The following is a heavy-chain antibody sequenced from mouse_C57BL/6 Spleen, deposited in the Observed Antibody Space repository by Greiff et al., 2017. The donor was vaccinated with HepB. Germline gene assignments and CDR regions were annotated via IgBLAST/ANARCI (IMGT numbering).Heavy chain of an antibody. D-gene: IGHD2-3*01. CDR2: ISYSGST. J-gene: IGHJ4*01. CDR3: ARWSGYYPYYAMDY. CDR1: GYSITSGYD. Sequence: EVKLQESGPGMVKPSQSLSLTCTVTGYSITSGYDWHWIRHFPGNKLEWMGYISYSGSTNYNPSLKSRISITHDTSKNHFFLKLNSVTTEDTATYYCARWSGYYPYYAMDYWGQGTSVTVSS. V-gene: IGHV3-1*01.